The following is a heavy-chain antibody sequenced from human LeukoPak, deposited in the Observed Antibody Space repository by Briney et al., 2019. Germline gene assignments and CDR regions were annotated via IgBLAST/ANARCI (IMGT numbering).Heavy chain of an antibody. CDR1: SGSISTYY. Sequence: SETLSLTCTVSSGSISTYYWTWIRQPPGKRLEWIGFIHYTGSTNYNPSLKSRVTISVDTSKNQFSLKLNSVTAADTAVYYCARHGSTQQLAHFDYWGQGTLVTVSS. D-gene: IGHD6-13*01. CDR3: ARHGSTQQLAHFDY. J-gene: IGHJ4*02. CDR2: IHYTGST. V-gene: IGHV4-59*01.